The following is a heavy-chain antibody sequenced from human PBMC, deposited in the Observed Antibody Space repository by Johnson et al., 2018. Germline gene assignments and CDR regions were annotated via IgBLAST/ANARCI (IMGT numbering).Heavy chain of an antibody. D-gene: IGHD1-26*01. CDR1: GYKYTTSW. J-gene: IGHJ3*02. Sequence: VQLVESGAEVKKPGESLKVSCKGSGYKYTTSWIDWVRQTPGKGLEWMGIIYPDDSDTRYSPSFQGQVTISADKSISTAYLQWSSLKASDTAMYYCARLDGGANAFEIGGQGTMVTVSS. CDR2: IYPDDSDT. V-gene: IGHV5-51*03. CDR3: ARLDGGANAFEI.